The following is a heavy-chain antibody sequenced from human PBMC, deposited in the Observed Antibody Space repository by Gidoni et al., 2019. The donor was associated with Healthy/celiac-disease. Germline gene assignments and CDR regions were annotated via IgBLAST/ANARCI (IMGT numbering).Heavy chain of an antibody. CDR2: IKSKTDGGTT. Sequence: EVQLVESGGGLVKPGGSLRLSCAASGFTFSNAWMSWVRQAPGKGLEWVGRIKSKTDGGTTDYAATVKGRFTISRDDSKNTLYLQMNSLKTEDTAVYYCTTDILGVGDTAMVLVDYWGQGTLVTVSS. D-gene: IGHD5-18*01. CDR3: TTDILGVGDTAMVLVDY. V-gene: IGHV3-15*01. CDR1: GFTFSNAW. J-gene: IGHJ4*02.